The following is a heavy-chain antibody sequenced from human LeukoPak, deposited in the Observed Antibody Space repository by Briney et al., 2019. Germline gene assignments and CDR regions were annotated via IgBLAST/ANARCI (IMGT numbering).Heavy chain of an antibody. CDR3: ARVSPKPYYFDY. Sequence: SETLSLTCAVYGGSFSGYYWSWIRQPPGKGLEWIGEINHSGSTNYNPSLKSRVTISVDTSKNQFSLKLSSVTAADTAVYYCARVSPKPYYFDYWGQGTLVTVSS. V-gene: IGHV4-34*01. CDR2: INHSGST. J-gene: IGHJ4*02. CDR1: GGSFSGYY.